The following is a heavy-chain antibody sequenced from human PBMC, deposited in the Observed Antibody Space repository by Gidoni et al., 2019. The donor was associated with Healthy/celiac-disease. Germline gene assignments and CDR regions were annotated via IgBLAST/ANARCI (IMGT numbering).Heavy chain of an antibody. CDR1: GFPFSSYS. CDR2: ISSSSSTI. J-gene: IGHJ5*02. CDR3: ARDLRGYMVRGVKGFDP. Sequence: EVQLVESGGGLVQPGGSLRLSCVSSGFPFSSYSMNWVRQAPGKGLEWVSYISSSSSTIYYADSVKGRFTISRDNAKNSLYLQMNSLRAEDTAVYYCARDLRGYMVRGVKGFDPWGQGTLVTVSS. V-gene: IGHV3-48*01. D-gene: IGHD3-10*01.